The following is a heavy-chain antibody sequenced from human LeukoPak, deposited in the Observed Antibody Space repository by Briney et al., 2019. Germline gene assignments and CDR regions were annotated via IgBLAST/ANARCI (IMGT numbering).Heavy chain of an antibody. CDR2: IYYSGST. V-gene: IGHV4-39*07. CDR3: ARGDIVATTGGLDY. Sequence: SETLSLTCSVSGGSISSSSYYWGWIRQPPGKELEWIGSIYYSGSTYDNPSLKSRVTISVDTSKNQFSLKLSSVTTADTAVYYCARGDIVATTGGLDYWGQGTLVTVSS. J-gene: IGHJ4*02. CDR1: GGSISSSSYY. D-gene: IGHD5-12*01.